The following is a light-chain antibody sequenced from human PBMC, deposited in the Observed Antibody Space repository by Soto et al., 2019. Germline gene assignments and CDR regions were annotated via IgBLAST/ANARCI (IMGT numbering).Light chain of an antibody. Sequence: SLLTQPSSLYGSHVQSITLSCTGTSSDVGGYNYVSWYQHHPGKAPKLMIFDVSNRPSGVSNRFSGSKSGNTASLTISGLQPEDEADYYCSSYTTSNTRQIVFGTGTRSPS. CDR1: SSDVGGYNY. J-gene: IGLJ1*01. V-gene: IGLV2-14*03. CDR2: DVS. CDR3: SSYTTSNTRQIV.